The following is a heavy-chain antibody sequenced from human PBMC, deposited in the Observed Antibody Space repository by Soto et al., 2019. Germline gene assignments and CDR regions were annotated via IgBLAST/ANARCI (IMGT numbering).Heavy chain of an antibody. J-gene: IGHJ6*02. CDR3: ARHYGSGSYYPYYYYYGMDV. D-gene: IGHD3-10*01. Sequence: QVQLQESGPGLVKPSETLSLTCTVSGGSISSYYWSWIRQPPGKGLEWIGYIYYSGSTNYNPSLKRRFTLSVDTSKNQFSLKLSSVTAADTAVYYCARHYGSGSYYPYYYYYGMDVWGQGTTVTVSS. V-gene: IGHV4-59*08. CDR2: IYYSGST. CDR1: GGSISSYY.